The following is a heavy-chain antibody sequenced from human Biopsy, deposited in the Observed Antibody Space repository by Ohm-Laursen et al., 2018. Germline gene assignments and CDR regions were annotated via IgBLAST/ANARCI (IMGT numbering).Heavy chain of an antibody. J-gene: IGHJ1*01. Sequence: SVKVSCKAPEGTFSNYGVNWVRQAPGQGLEWLGGNIPILGTGNYAHQFQDRVTVVTDTSTSTATMELRSLRSDDTAVYYCATKLTGYFHHWGQGTLVTVSS. CDR2: NIPILGTG. D-gene: IGHD3-9*01. CDR1: EGTFSNYG. CDR3: ATKLTGYFHH. V-gene: IGHV1-69*05.